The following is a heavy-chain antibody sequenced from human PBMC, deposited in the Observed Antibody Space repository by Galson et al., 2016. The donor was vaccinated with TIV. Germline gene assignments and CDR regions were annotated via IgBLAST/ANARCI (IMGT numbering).Heavy chain of an antibody. CDR2: INHFRSA. J-gene: IGHJ6*03. CDR3: ARVQRGSSLVSYYYHLDV. V-gene: IGHV4-34*01. CDR1: GGSVSGYY. D-gene: IGHD5/OR15-5a*01. Sequence: SETLSLTCDVIGGSVSGYYWGWFRQPPGKGLEWLGEINHFRSANYNPSLKSRLSISIDTPKRQFSLRLTSVTAADTAVYYCARVQRGSSLVSYYYHLDVWGAGTMVIVSS.